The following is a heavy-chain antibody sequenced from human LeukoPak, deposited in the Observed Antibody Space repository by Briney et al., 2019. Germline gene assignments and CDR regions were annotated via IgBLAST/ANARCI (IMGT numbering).Heavy chain of an antibody. CDR1: GFTFSSYN. D-gene: IGHD3-16*01. V-gene: IGHV3-21*01. Sequence: PGGSLRLSCAASGFTFSSYNMNWVRQAPGKGLEWVSSITSGSSYIYYADSVKGRFTISRDNAKNSLYLQMNSLRAEDTAVYYCARMGLGEASWFDPWGQGTLVTVSS. CDR3: ARMGLGEASWFDP. CDR2: ITSGSSYI. J-gene: IGHJ5*02.